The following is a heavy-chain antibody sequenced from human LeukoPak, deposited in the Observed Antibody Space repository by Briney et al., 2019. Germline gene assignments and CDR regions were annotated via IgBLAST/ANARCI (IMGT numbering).Heavy chain of an antibody. Sequence: SVKVSCKASGGTFSSYAISWVRQAPGQGLEWMGGIIPIFGTANYAQKFQGRVTITADESTSTAYMELSSLRSEDTAVYYCARAYGGPGSVHYYYYGMDVWGQGTTVTVSS. V-gene: IGHV1-69*13. J-gene: IGHJ6*02. CDR1: GGTFSSYA. CDR2: IIPIFGTA. CDR3: ARAYGGPGSVHYYYYGMDV. D-gene: IGHD3-10*01.